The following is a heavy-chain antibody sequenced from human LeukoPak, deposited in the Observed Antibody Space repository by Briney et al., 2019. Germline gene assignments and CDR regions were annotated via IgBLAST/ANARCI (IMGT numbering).Heavy chain of an antibody. CDR1: GFTFGSYA. Sequence: GGSLRLSCVASGFTFGSYAMTWFRQAPGKGLEWVSSFSGGDGSPYHADSVKGRFTISRDNSKSTLYLQMNSLRAEDTAIYYCAKNGWLRSSGLWGDYWGQGALVTVSS. J-gene: IGHJ4*02. CDR2: FSGGDGSP. V-gene: IGHV3-23*01. CDR3: AKNGWLRSSGLWGDY. D-gene: IGHD5-12*01.